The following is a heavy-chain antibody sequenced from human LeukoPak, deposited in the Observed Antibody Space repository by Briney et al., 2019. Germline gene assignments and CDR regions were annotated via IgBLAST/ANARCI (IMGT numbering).Heavy chain of an antibody. J-gene: IGHJ4*02. CDR1: GFTFSSYG. CDR2: IRYDGVNK. D-gene: IGHD1-26*01. V-gene: IGHV3-30*02. Sequence: GGSLRLSCVAPGFTFSSYGMHWVRQAPGKGLEWVAFIRYDGVNKYYADSVKGRFTISRDNSKNTLYLQMNSLRAEDTTVYYCALNPGGDYFDYWGQGTLVTVSS. CDR3: ALNPGGDYFDY.